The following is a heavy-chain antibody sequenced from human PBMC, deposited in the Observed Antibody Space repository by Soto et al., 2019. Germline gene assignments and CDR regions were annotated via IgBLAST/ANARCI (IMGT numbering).Heavy chain of an antibody. J-gene: IGHJ5*02. CDR2: INHSGST. V-gene: IGHV4-34*01. D-gene: IGHD3-10*01. Sequence: QVQLQQWGAGLLKPSETLSLTCAVYGGSFSGYYWSWIRQPPGKGLEWIGEINHSGSTNYNPSLKSRLSISVLTWKNQFCLKMSSVTAAATAVYYCASGVVKRSREVIWTKDWFGPWGQGTLVTVSS. CDR1: GGSFSGYY. CDR3: ASGVVKRSREVIWTKDWFGP.